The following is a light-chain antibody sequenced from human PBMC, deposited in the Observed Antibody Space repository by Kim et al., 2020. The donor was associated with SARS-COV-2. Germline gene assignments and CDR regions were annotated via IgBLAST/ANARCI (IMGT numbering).Light chain of an antibody. Sequence: SASVGYRVTIPCRASQNIRSYLNWYQHKPGKATKLLIYAASSLQSGVPSRFSGSGSGTDFTVTISSLQPEDFATYYCQQGYIVPHTFGQGTKLEI. CDR3: QQGYIVPHT. J-gene: IGKJ2*01. CDR1: QNIRSY. CDR2: AAS. V-gene: IGKV1-39*01.